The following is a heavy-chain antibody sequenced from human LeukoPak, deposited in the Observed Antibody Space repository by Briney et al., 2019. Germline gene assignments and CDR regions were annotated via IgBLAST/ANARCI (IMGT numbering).Heavy chain of an antibody. CDR2: INHSGST. V-gene: IGHV4-34*01. CDR1: GGSFSGYY. D-gene: IGHD3-3*01. Sequence: SETLSLTCAVYGGSFSGYYWSWIRQPPGKGLEWIGEINHSGSTNYNPSLKSRVTISVDTSKNQFSLKLSPATAADTAVYYCARVATTGDFWSGYLNWFDPWGQGTLVTVS. CDR3: ARVATTGDFWSGYLNWFDP. J-gene: IGHJ5*02.